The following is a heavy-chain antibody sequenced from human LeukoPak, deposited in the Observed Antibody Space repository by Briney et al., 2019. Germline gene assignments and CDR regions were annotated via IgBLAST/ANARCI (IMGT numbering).Heavy chain of an antibody. CDR1: GYTFSDYY. CDR2: IISNGSTI. J-gene: IGHJ3*02. D-gene: IGHD3-22*01. Sequence: GGSLRLSCAASGYTFSDYYMSWIRQAPGKGLEWVSYIISNGSTIYYADSVKGRFTISRHNAKNSLYVQMNSLRAEDTAVYYCARPPYYYDSSSSAFDIWGQGTMVTVSS. V-gene: IGHV3-11*04. CDR3: ARPPYYYDSSSSAFDI.